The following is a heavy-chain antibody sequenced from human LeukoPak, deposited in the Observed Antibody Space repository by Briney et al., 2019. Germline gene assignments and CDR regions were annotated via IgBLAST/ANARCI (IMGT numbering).Heavy chain of an antibody. V-gene: IGHV1-2*02. CDR2: INPNSGDT. J-gene: IGHJ4*02. D-gene: IGHD3-16*01. CDR1: VYTFTVYY. CDR3: ATQRGSYLWGTDFDY. Sequence: GASVPVSCTASVYTFTVYYMHWVRQAPGQGLEWMGWINPNSGDTKYAQKFQGRVTMTRDTSISTAYMELSRLRSDDTAVYYCATQRGSYLWGTDFDYWGQGTLVTVSS.